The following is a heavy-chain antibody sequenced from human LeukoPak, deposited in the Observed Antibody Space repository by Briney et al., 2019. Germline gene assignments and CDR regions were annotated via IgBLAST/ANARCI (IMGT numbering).Heavy chain of an antibody. J-gene: IGHJ3*02. V-gene: IGHV3-53*01. D-gene: IGHD2-15*01. CDR2: MYSGGST. Sequence: HPGGSLRLSCAASGFSVRSNYMSWVRQSPRKALEWVSIMYSGGSTDYADSVKGRFIISRDHSKNTLYLQMNSLRAEDTAVYYCARDRYCSGGNCHGDAFDIWGQGTMVTVSS. CDR1: GFSVRSNY. CDR3: ARDRYCSGGNCHGDAFDI.